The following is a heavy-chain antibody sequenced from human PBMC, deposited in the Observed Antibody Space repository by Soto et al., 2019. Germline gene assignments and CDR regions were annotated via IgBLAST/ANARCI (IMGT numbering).Heavy chain of an antibody. J-gene: IGHJ6*02. CDR2: ISARGGST. Sequence: PGGSLRLSCAASGFTFSTYTMTWVRQAPGQGLEWVSGISARGGSTYYAESVKGRFTISRDNSKNTLYLQMDSLTAEDTAVYYCAKTTPIVGGTSYYYYGMDVWGQGTTVTVSS. CDR1: GFTFSTYT. CDR3: AKTTPIVGGTSYYYYGMDV. V-gene: IGHV3-23*01. D-gene: IGHD1-26*01.